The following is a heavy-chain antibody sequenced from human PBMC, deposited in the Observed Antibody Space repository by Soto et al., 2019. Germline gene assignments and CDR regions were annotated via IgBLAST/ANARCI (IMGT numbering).Heavy chain of an antibody. Sequence: PSVTLCVTCPVAGGSLSDYYLSWIRQPPGKGLEWIGYIYYSGSTNYNPSLKSRVTISLDTSKNQFSLKLSSVTAADTAVYYCARAGATTLSDYWGQGTLVTVSS. CDR1: GGSLSDYY. J-gene: IGHJ4*02. CDR3: ARAGATTLSDY. D-gene: IGHD1-26*01. CDR2: IYYSGST. V-gene: IGHV4-59*01.